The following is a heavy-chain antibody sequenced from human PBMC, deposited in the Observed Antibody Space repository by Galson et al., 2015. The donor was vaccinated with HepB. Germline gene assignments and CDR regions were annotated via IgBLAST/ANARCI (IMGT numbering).Heavy chain of an antibody. J-gene: IGHJ2*01. D-gene: IGHD6-6*01. CDR1: GYTFTSYG. Sequence: SVKVSCKASGYTFTSYGISWVRQAPGQGLEWMGWISAYNGNTNYAQKLQGRVTMTTDTSTSTAYMELRSLRSDDTAVYYCARDEYSSSTGYFDLWGRGTLVTVSS. CDR3: ARDEYSSSTGYFDL. CDR2: ISAYNGNT. V-gene: IGHV1-18*01.